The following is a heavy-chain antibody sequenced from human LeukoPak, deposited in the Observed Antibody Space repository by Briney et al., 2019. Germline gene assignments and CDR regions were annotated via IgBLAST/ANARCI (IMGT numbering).Heavy chain of an antibody. CDR1: GGSITSSGYY. D-gene: IGHD2-15*01. J-gene: IGHJ4*02. CDR3: ARQHTRGVVVALVDY. CDR2: LYYNGTT. V-gene: IGHV4-39*01. Sequence: PSETMSLTCTVSGGSITSSGYYWGWIRQPPGKGLEWIGALYYNGTTYYNPSLKSRVTLSVDTSENQFSLKPSSVTAADTAVYYCARQHTRGVVVALVDYWGQGTLVTVS.